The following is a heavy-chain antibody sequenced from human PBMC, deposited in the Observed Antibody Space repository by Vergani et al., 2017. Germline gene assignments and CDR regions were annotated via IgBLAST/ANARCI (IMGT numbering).Heavy chain of an antibody. CDR1: GFTFSGSA. V-gene: IGHV3-73*02. D-gene: IGHD6-19*01. CDR3: TTKGGAGNCY. CDR2: IRSKANSYAT. Sequence: EVQLVESGGGLVQPGGSLKLSCAASGFTFSGSAMHWVRQASGKGLEWVGRIRSKANSYATAYAASVEGRFTISREDSKDTAYLEMNSLKTGDTAVYYRTTKGGAGNCYWGQGTLVTVSS. J-gene: IGHJ4*02.